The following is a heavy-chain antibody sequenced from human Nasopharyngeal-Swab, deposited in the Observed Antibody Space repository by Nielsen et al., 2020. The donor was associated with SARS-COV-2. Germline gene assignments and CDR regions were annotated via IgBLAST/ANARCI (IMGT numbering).Heavy chain of an antibody. Sequence: WIPQPPGKGLEWVSRIDHNGGNTQYADSVKGRFTTSRDNSKNTLYLEVNSLRAEDTAVYYCAKEGLSIAAAGTVDYWGQGTLVTVSS. J-gene: IGHJ4*02. CDR3: AKEGLSIAAAGTVDY. V-gene: IGHV3-23*01. D-gene: IGHD6-13*01. CDR2: IDHNGGNT.